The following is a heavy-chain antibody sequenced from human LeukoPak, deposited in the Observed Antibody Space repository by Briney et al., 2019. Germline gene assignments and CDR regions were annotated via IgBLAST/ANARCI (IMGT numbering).Heavy chain of an antibody. D-gene: IGHD4-17*01. CDR3: ARHDYGASRVTFDI. CDR1: GFIFSDYY. CDR2: ISPNSNTI. V-gene: IGHV3-11*04. J-gene: IGHJ3*02. Sequence: GGSLRLSCAASGFIFSDYYMSWIRQAPGKGLEWISYISPNSNTIRYADSVKGRFTFSRDNAKNSLYLQMNSLGADDTAVYYCARHDYGASRVTFDICGQGTMVTVSS.